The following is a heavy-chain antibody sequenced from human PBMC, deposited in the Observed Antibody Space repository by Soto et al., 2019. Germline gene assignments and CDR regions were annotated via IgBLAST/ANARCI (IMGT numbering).Heavy chain of an antibody. V-gene: IGHV1-3*01. D-gene: IGHD6-19*01. CDR3: ARDGAVAGDSNFDY. Sequence: GASVEVSCKASGYTFTSYAMHWVRQALGQRLEWMGWINAGNGNTKYSQKFQGRVTITTDTSASTAYMELSSLRSEDTAVYYCARDGAVAGDSNFDYWGQGTLVTVSS. CDR1: GYTFTSYA. CDR2: INAGNGNT. J-gene: IGHJ4*02.